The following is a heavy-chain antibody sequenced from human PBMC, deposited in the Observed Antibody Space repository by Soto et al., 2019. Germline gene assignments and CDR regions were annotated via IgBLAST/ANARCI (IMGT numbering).Heavy chain of an antibody. CDR1: GFTFNTYP. Sequence: PGGSLRLSCATSGFTFNTYPMTWVRQAPGKGLEWVSSISSTAGRTSSYADSVKGRFTISRDTSKNTVSLQMNSLRAEDTALYFCARDNVVLGAPFENWGQGTLVTVSS. D-gene: IGHD2-15*01. CDR3: ARDNVVLGAPFEN. V-gene: IGHV3-23*01. CDR2: ISSTAGRTS. J-gene: IGHJ4*02.